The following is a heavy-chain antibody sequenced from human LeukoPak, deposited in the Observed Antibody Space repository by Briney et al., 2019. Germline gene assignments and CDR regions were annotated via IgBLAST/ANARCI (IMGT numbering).Heavy chain of an antibody. D-gene: IGHD3-22*01. V-gene: IGHV4-39*07. CDR2: IYYSGST. Sequence: SGTLSLTCAVSGGSISSSSYYWGWIRQPPGKGLEWIGSIYYSGSTYYNPSLKSRVTMSVDTSKNQFSLKLSSVTAADTAVYYCARSPSGYWKVWFDPWGQGTLVTVSS. CDR3: ARSPSGYWKVWFDP. CDR1: GGSISSSSYY. J-gene: IGHJ5*02.